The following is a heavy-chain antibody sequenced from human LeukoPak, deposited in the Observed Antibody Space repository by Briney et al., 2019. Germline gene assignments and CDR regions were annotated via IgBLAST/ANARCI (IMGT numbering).Heavy chain of an antibody. CDR3: ARGIVVGSLYYMDV. Sequence: GSSVKVSCKASGGTFSSYAISWVRQAPGQGLEWMGGIIPIFATTNYPQKFQGRVTITADDSTGTAYMELSSLRSEDTAVYYCARGIVVGSLYYMDVWGKGTTVTVSS. J-gene: IGHJ6*03. D-gene: IGHD2-21*01. CDR1: GGTFSSYA. V-gene: IGHV1-69*01. CDR2: IIPIFATT.